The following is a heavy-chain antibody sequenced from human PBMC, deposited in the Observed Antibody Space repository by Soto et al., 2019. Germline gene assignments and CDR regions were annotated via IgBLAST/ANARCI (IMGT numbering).Heavy chain of an antibody. CDR3: TTDETSQDIVVLRVVTTCFAY. CDR1: GFTFSNAW. CDR2: IKSKTDGGTT. V-gene: IGHV3-15*01. Sequence: PGGSLRLSCAASGFTFSNAWMSWVRQAPGQGLEWVGRIKSKTDGGTTDYAAPVKGRFTISRDDSKNTLYLQMNSLKTEDTAVYYCTTDETSQDIVVLRVVTTCFAYWGQGTLVTVSS. D-gene: IGHD2-15*01. J-gene: IGHJ4*02.